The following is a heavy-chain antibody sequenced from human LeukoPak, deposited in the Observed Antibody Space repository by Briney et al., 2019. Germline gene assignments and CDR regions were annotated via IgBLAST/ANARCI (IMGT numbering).Heavy chain of an antibody. Sequence: SVKVSCKASGGTFSSYAISWVRQAPGQGLEWMGGIIPIFGTANHAQKFQGRVTITADESTSTAYMELSSLRSEDTAVYYCARDVRYCSSTSCPRGVDPWGQGTLVTVSS. CDR2: IIPIFGTA. J-gene: IGHJ5*02. CDR1: GGTFSSYA. V-gene: IGHV1-69*13. CDR3: ARDVRYCSSTSCPRGVDP. D-gene: IGHD2-2*01.